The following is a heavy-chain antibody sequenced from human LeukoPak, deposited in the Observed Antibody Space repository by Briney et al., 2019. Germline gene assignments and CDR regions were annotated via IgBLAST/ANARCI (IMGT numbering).Heavy chain of an antibody. V-gene: IGHV1-2*02. D-gene: IGHD6-19*01. CDR2: INPNSGGT. J-gene: IGHJ3*02. CDR3: ACEKSAVAGSNDAFDN. Sequence: SVKVSCKASGYTFTGYYIHWVRQAPGQGLEWMGGINPNSGGTNYAQKFQGRVTMTIDAAISTTYMELSRLRSDDTAVYFCACEKSAVAGSNDAFDNWGQGTMVTVSS. CDR1: GYTFTGYY.